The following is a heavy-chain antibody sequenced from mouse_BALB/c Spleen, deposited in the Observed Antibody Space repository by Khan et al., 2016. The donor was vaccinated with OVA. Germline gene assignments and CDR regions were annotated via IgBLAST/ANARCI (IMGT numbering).Heavy chain of an antibody. V-gene: IGHV14-3*02. J-gene: IGHJ3*01. CDR1: GFNIKDTY. CDR3: ASPNWFAY. Sequence: EVQLVESGAELVKPGASVKLSCTASGFNIKDTYMHWVKQRPEQGLEWIGRIDPANGYTKYDPKFQGKATITADTSSNTAYLQLSSQTSEDTAVYYCASPNWFAYWGQGTLVTVSA. CDR2: IDPANGYT.